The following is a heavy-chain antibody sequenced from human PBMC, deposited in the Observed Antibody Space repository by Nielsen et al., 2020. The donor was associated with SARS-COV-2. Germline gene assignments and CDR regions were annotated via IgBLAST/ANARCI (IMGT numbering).Heavy chain of an antibody. J-gene: IGHJ6*02. D-gene: IGHD3-10*01. CDR1: GFTFDDYA. Sequence: GGSLRLSCAASGFTFDDYAMHWVRQAPGKGLEWVSGISWNSGSIGYADSVKGRFTISRDNAKNSLYLQMNSLRAEDTALYYCAKDAGVLWFGELSSGMDVWGQGTTVTVSS. V-gene: IGHV3-9*01. CDR3: AKDAGVLWFGELSSGMDV. CDR2: ISWNSGSI.